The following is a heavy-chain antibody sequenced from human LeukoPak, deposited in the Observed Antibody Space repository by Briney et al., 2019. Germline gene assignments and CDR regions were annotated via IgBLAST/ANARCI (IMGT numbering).Heavy chain of an antibody. CDR1: GFTFSDYY. CDR2: ISSSGSAI. CDR3: ARYSPSTHAFDY. J-gene: IGHJ4*02. D-gene: IGHD5/OR15-5a*01. Sequence: PGGSLRLSCAASGFTFSDYYMSWIRQAPGKGLEWVSYISSSGSAIYYADSVKGRFTISRDNAKNSLYLQMNSLRAEDTAVYYCARYSPSTHAFDYWGQRTLVTVSS. V-gene: IGHV3-11*04.